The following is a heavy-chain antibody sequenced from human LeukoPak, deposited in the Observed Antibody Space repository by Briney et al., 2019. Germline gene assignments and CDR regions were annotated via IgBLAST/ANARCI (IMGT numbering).Heavy chain of an antibody. CDR2: IYHSGST. CDR3: ASQGTTDY. J-gene: IGHJ4*02. Sequence: PSETLSLTCAVSGDSISSSYWWSWVRQPPGEGLEWIGEIYHSGSTTYNPSLKSRVTISVDKAKNQFSLKLSSVTAADTAVYYCASQGTTDYWGQGTLVTVSS. D-gene: IGHD4-17*01. CDR1: GDSISSSYW. V-gene: IGHV4-4*02.